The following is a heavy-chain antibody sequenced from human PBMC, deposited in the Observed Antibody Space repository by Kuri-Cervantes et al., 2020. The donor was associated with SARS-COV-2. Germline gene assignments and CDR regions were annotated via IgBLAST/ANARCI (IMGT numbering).Heavy chain of an antibody. V-gene: IGHV4-59*11. D-gene: IGHD1-26*01. CDR1: GGSISSQY. CDR2: IYYSGST. J-gene: IGHJ4*02. CDR3: ARDRVYSGSYSGLDY. Sequence: SETLSLTCTVSGGSISSQYWSWIRQPPGKGLEWIGYIYYSGSTNYNPSLKSRVTISVDTSKNQFSLKLSSVTAADTAVYYCARDRVYSGSYSGLDYWGQGTLVTVSS.